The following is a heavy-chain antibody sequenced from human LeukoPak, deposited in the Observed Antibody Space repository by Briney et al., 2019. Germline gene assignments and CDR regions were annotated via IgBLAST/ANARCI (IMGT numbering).Heavy chain of an antibody. CDR2: IYYSGST. CDR3: ARSSDGYKVDY. V-gene: IGHV4-59*01. Sequence: SETLSLTCTVSGGSISSYYWSWIRQPPGKGLAWIGYIYYSGSTNYNPSLTSRVTISVDTSKNQFSLKLSSVTAADTAVYYCARSSDGYKVDYWGQGTLVTVSS. J-gene: IGHJ4*02. CDR1: GGSISSYY. D-gene: IGHD5-24*01.